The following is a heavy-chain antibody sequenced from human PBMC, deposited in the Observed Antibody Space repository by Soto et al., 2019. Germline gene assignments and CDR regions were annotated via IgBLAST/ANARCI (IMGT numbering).Heavy chain of an antibody. D-gene: IGHD3-10*01. J-gene: IGHJ4*02. Sequence: QLQLQESGSVLVKPSQTLSRTCAVSGGSISSGGYSWSWIRQPPGKGLEWIGYIYHSGSTYYNPSLNSRVTISVDRSKNQFSLKLSSVTAADTAVYYCARGSPADFDYWGQGTLVTVSS. CDR3: ARGSPADFDY. CDR1: GGSISSGGYS. CDR2: IYHSGST. V-gene: IGHV4-30-2*01.